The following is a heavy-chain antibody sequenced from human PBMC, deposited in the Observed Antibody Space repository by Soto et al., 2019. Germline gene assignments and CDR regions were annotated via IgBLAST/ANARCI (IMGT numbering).Heavy chain of an antibody. J-gene: IGHJ6*02. D-gene: IGHD2-2*01. CDR1: GYTFTSYG. CDR3: AREVLVVPAAIDYYYYGMDV. Sequence: GASVKVSCKASGYTFTSYGISWVRQAPGQGLEWMGWISAYNGNTNYAQKLQGRVTMTTDTSTSTAYMELRSLRSDDTAVYYCAREVLVVPAAIDYYYYGMDVWGQGTTVTVSS. V-gene: IGHV1-18*01. CDR2: ISAYNGNT.